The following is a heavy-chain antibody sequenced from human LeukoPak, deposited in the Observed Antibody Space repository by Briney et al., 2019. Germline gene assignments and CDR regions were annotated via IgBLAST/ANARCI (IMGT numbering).Heavy chain of an antibody. CDR3: ARELGYYGSGSPTDY. J-gene: IGHJ4*02. CDR1: GFTLSSYG. V-gene: IGHV3-33*01. CDR2: IWYDGSNK. D-gene: IGHD3-10*01. Sequence: GGSLRLSCAASGFTLSSYGVHGVRQAPGKGLQWVAVIWYDGSNKYYADSVKGRFTISRDNSKDTLYLQMNSLRAEDTAVYYCARELGYYGSGSPTDYWGQGTLVTVSS.